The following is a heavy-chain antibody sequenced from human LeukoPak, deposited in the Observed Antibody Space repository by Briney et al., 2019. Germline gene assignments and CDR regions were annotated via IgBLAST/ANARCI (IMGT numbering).Heavy chain of an antibody. D-gene: IGHD3-10*01. CDR2: INHSGST. Sequence: SETLSLTCAVYGGSFSGYYWSWIRQPPGKGLEWIGEINHSGSTNYNPSLKSRVTISVDTSKNQFSLKLSSVTAADTAVYYCARGEYYGSGSYYPGDYWGQGTLVTVSS. V-gene: IGHV4-34*01. CDR1: GGSFSGYY. CDR3: ARGEYYGSGSYYPGDY. J-gene: IGHJ4*02.